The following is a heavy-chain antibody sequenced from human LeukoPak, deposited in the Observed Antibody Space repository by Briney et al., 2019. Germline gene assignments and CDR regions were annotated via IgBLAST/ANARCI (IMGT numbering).Heavy chain of an antibody. CDR2: IYYSGST. J-gene: IGHJ2*01. CDR3: ARDGAVAGYFDL. CDR1: GGSISSGGYY. V-gene: IGHV4-61*08. D-gene: IGHD6-19*01. Sequence: PSQTLSLTCTVSGGSISSGGYYWSWIRQPPGKGLEWIGYIYYSGSTNYNPSLKSRVTISVDTSKNQFSLKLSSVTAADTAVYYCARDGAVAGYFDLWGRGTLVTVSS.